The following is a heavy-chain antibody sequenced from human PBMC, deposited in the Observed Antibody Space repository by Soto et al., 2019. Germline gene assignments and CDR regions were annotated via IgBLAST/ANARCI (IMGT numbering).Heavy chain of an antibody. D-gene: IGHD3-10*01. V-gene: IGHV6-1*01. J-gene: IGHJ4*02. CDR3: AGDVDPLLWFGESSSGYYFDY. Sequence: SQTLSLTCAISGDSVSSNSAAWNWIRQSPSRGLEWLGRTYYRSKWYNDYAVSVKSRITINPDTSKNQFSLQLNSVTPEDTAVYYCAGDVDPLLWFGESSSGYYFDYWGQGTLVTVSS. CDR2: TYYRSKWYN. CDR1: GDSVSSNSAA.